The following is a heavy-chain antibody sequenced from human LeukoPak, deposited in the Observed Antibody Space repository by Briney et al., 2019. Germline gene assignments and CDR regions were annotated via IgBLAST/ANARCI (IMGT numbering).Heavy chain of an antibody. CDR1: GFTFSSYA. Sequence: PGESLRLSCAASGFTFSSYAMSWVRQAPGKGLEWVSAISGSGGSTYYADSVKGRFTISRDNSKNTLYLQMNSLRAEDTAVYYCARDRAWSGGVGYFDYWGQGTLVTVSS. CDR2: ISGSGGST. D-gene: IGHD2-15*01. CDR3: ARDRAWSGGVGYFDY. J-gene: IGHJ4*02. V-gene: IGHV3-23*01.